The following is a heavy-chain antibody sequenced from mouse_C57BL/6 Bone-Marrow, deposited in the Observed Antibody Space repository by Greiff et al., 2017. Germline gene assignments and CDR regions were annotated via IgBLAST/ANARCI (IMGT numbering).Heavy chain of an antibody. J-gene: IGHJ2*01. D-gene: IGHD1-1*01. CDR3: TTYRYGSSFDY. Sequence: EVQLQQSGAELVRPGASVKLSCTASGFNIKDDYMHWVKQRPEQGLEWIGWIDPENGDTEYASKFQGKATITADTSSNTAYLQLSSLTSEDTAVYYCTTYRYGSSFDYWGQGTTLTVSS. CDR1: GFNIKDDY. V-gene: IGHV14-4*01. CDR2: IDPENGDT.